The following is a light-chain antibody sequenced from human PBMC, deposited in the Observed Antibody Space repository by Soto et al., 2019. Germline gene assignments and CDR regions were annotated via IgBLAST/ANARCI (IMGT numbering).Light chain of an antibody. CDR3: QHDGSSRPYT. V-gene: IGKV3-20*01. CDR1: QSVSNNY. CDR2: GSS. Sequence: EVVLTQSPGTLSLSPGERATLSCRASQSVSNNYLAWYQQKPGQSPKLLIFGSSDRATGIPDRFSGSGSGTDFTLTISSREPEDFAVYYCQHDGSSRPYTFGQVTKLEIK. J-gene: IGKJ2*01.